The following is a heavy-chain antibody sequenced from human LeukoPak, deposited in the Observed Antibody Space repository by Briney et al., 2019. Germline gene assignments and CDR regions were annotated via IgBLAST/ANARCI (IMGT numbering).Heavy chain of an antibody. Sequence: SETLSLTCTVSGGSISSSSYYWGWIRQPPGKGLEWIGSIYYSGSTYYNPSLKSRVTISVDTSKNQFSLKLSSVTAADTAVYYCARRSVAAAGTTLFDYWGQGTLVTVSS. V-gene: IGHV4-39*01. CDR2: IYYSGST. CDR3: ARRSVAAAGTTLFDY. J-gene: IGHJ4*02. CDR1: GGSISSSSYY. D-gene: IGHD6-13*01.